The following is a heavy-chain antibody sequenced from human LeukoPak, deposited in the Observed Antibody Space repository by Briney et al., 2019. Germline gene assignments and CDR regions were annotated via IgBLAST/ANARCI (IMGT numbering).Heavy chain of an antibody. Sequence: SQTLSLTCAVSGGSISRGGYSWSWLRQPPGKGLEWVGYFYYSGSTYYNPSLKSRVTISVDTSKNQLSLKLSSVTAADTAVYYCARANYYDTSGYSRGAFDIWGQGTMVTVSS. D-gene: IGHD3-22*01. CDR3: ARANYYDTSGYSRGAFDI. V-gene: IGHV4-30-4*07. CDR2: FYYSGST. CDR1: GGSISRGGYS. J-gene: IGHJ3*02.